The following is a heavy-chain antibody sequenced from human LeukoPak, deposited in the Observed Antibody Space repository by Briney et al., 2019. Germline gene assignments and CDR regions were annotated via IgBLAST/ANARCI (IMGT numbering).Heavy chain of an antibody. CDR1: GYTFTVYY. Sequence: ASVKVSCKASGYTFTVYYMHWVRQAPGQGLEWMGWINPNSGGTNYAQKFQGRVTMTRDTSISTAYMELSRLRSDDTAVYYCARSRGYYDSSGYYYGKNDYWGQGTLVTVSS. J-gene: IGHJ4*02. V-gene: IGHV1-2*02. CDR3: ARSRGYYDSSGYYYGKNDY. CDR2: INPNSGGT. D-gene: IGHD3-22*01.